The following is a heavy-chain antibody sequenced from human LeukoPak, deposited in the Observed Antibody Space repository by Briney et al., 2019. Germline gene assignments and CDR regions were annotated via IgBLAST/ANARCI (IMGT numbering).Heavy chain of an antibody. CDR1: GGSFSGYY. CDR3: ARGGAATGNFDY. CDR2: IYHSGST. V-gene: IGHV4-34*01. J-gene: IGHJ4*02. D-gene: IGHD2-15*01. Sequence: SETLSLTCAVYGGSFSGYYWSWMRQPPGKGLEWIGSIYHSGSTYYNPSLKSRVTISVDTSKNQFSLKLSSVTAADTAVYYCARGGAATGNFDYWGQGTLVTVSS.